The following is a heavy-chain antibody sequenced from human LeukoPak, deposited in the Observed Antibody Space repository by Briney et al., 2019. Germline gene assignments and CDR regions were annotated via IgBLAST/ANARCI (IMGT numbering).Heavy chain of an antibody. V-gene: IGHV4-4*02. CDR1: GGSISSSNW. CDR3: ARDPGGYYYDSSAVY. Sequence: SETLSLTCAVSGGSISSSNWWSWVRQPPGKGLEWIGNIYYSGSTYFNPSLKSRVTISVDTSKNQFSLKLSSVTAADTAVYYCARDPGGYYYDSSAVYWGQGTLVTVSS. CDR2: IYYSGST. J-gene: IGHJ4*02. D-gene: IGHD3-22*01.